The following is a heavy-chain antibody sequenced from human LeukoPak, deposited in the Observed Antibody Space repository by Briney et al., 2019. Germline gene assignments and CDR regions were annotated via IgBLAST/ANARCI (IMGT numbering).Heavy chain of an antibody. Sequence: ASVKVSCKASGGTFSSYAISWVRQAPGQGLEWMGGIIPIFGTANYAQKFQGRVTITADESTSTAYMELSSLRSEDTAVYYCARDCSSTSCYSWGVDYWGQGTLVTVSS. J-gene: IGHJ4*02. CDR1: GGTFSSYA. CDR2: IIPIFGTA. D-gene: IGHD2-2*01. CDR3: ARDCSSTSCYSWGVDY. V-gene: IGHV1-69*01.